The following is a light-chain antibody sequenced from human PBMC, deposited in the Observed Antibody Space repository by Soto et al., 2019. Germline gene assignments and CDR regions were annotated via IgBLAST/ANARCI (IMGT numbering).Light chain of an antibody. J-gene: IGKJ4*01. Sequence: DIPMTQSPSSLSASVGDRVTITCRASQSISSYLNWYQQKPGKTPNLLIYAASNLKSGVPSRFSGSGSGTDFTLTISSLHPEDSATYYCQQSYSTGDFGGGTKVEI. CDR2: AAS. CDR1: QSISSY. V-gene: IGKV1-39*01. CDR3: QQSYSTGD.